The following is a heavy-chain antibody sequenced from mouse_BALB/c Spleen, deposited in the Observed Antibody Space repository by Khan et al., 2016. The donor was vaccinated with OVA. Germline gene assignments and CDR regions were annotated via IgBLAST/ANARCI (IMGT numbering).Heavy chain of an antibody. D-gene: IGHD1-1*01. CDR2: ISYSGNT. CDR3: ARVYGGDFDY. J-gene: IGHJ2*02. CDR1: GYSITSDYA. Sequence: EVQLQESGPGLAKPSQSLSLTCTVTGYSITSDYAWNWIRQFPGNKLEWMGFISYSGNTKYNPSLKSRFSITRDTSKNQFFLQLNSVTTEDTATYYCARVYGGDFDYGGQGTSLTVSS. V-gene: IGHV3-2*02.